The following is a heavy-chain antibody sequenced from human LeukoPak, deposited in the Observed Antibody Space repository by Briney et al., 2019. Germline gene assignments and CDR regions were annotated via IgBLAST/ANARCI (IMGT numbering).Heavy chain of an antibody. CDR2: ISGSGGST. CDR3: AKDHYGYSSGPVDY. V-gene: IGHV3-23*01. D-gene: IGHD6-19*01. J-gene: IGHJ4*02. Sequence: GGSLRLSCAASGFTFSSYAMSWVRQAPGKGLEWVSAISGSGGSTYYADSVKGRFTISRDNSKNTLYLQMNSLRVEHTAVYYCAKDHYGYSSGPVDYWGQGTLVTVSS. CDR1: GFTFSSYA.